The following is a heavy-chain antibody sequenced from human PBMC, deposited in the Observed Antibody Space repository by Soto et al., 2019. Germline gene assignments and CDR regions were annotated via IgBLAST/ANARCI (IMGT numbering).Heavy chain of an antibody. D-gene: IGHD6-13*01. V-gene: IGHV4-59*01. CDR1: GGSISSYY. J-gene: IGHJ4*02. Sequence: SETLSLTCTVSGGSISSYYWSWIRQPPGKGLEWIGYIYYSGSTNYNPSLKSRVTISVDTPKNQFSLKLSSVTAADTAVYYCARAPRQLAVDYWGQGTLVTVSS. CDR2: IYYSGST. CDR3: ARAPRQLAVDY.